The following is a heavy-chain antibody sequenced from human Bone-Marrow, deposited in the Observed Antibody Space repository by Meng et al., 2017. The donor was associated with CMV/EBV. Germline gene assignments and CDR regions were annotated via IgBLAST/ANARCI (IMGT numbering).Heavy chain of an antibody. Sequence: GESLKISCAASGFTFSSYSMNWVRQAPGKGLEWVSSISGSSSYIYYADSVKGRFTISRDNAKNSLYLQMNSLRAEDTAVYYCARDAGDHYYYYYGMDVWGQGTTVTVSS. J-gene: IGHJ6*02. CDR2: ISGSSSYI. CDR3: ARDAGDHYYYYYGMDV. CDR1: GFTFSSYS. V-gene: IGHV3-21*01. D-gene: IGHD6-13*01.